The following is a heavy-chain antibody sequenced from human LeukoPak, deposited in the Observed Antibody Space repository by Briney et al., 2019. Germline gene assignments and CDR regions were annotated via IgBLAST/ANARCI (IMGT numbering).Heavy chain of an antibody. J-gene: IGHJ4*02. CDR3: ARGRCLEED. V-gene: IGHV4-59*01. D-gene: IGHD3-16*01. CDR2: IYYSGST. CDR1: GGSIISYY. Sequence: KPSETLSLTCTVSGGSIISYYWSWIRQPPGKGLEWIGYIYYSGSTNYNPSLKSRVTISVDTSKNQFSLKLSSVTAADTAVYYCARGRCLEEDWGQATLVTVSS.